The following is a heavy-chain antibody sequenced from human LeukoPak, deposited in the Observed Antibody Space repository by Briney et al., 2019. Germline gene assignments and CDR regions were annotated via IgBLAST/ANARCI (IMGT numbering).Heavy chain of an antibody. Sequence: GGSLRLSCAVSGFTFSGFWMSWSRQAPGKGREWVASINSDGSEGYYADVVKGRFTISRDNAKNSLYLQINSLRAEDTAVYYCARSSYSSSSSVWGQGTMVTVSS. D-gene: IGHD6-6*01. CDR3: ARSSYSSSSSV. J-gene: IGHJ3*01. V-gene: IGHV3-7*03. CDR2: INSDGSEG. CDR1: GFTFSGFW.